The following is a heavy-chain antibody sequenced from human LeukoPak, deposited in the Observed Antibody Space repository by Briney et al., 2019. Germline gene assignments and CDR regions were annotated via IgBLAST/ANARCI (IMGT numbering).Heavy chain of an antibody. V-gene: IGHV4-59*01. J-gene: IGHJ2*01. CDR1: GGSISNYY. D-gene: IGHD7-27*01. CDR2: IHYSGYT. Sequence: SETLSLTCAVSGGSISNYYCSWIRQPPGKGLEWLGYIHYSGYTNYNPSLKSQATISVDTSKNQFSLNLSSVTAADTAVYYCARHWGSDWYFDLWGRGTLVTVSS. CDR3: ARHWGSDWYFDL.